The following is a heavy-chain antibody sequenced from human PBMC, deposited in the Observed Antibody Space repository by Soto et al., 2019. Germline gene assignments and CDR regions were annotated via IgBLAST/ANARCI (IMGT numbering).Heavy chain of an antibody. J-gene: IGHJ4*02. CDR2: IYYSGST. V-gene: IGHV4-59*13. D-gene: IGHD1-1*01. CDR1: GGSISSYY. CDR3: ARAIITGTTGYFDY. Sequence: PSETLSLTCTVSGGSISSYYWSWIRQPPGKGLEWIGYIYYSGSTNYNPSLKSRVTISVDTSKNQFSLKLSSVTAADTAVYYCARAIITGTTGYFDYWGQGTLVTVSS.